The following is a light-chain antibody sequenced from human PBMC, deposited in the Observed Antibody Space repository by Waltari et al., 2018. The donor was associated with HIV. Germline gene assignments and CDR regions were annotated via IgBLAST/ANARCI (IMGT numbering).Light chain of an antibody. J-gene: IGLJ2*01. CDR2: LNSDGSH. CDR1: SGHSSYV. Sequence: QLVLTQSPSASASLGDSVKLTCTLSSGHSSYVIAWHQQQPKKGPRYLMKLNSDGSHFKGDGIPDRFSGSSSGAERYLTISSLQSEDEADYYCQTWGTGIVVFGGGTKLTVL. V-gene: IGLV4-69*01. CDR3: QTWGTGIVV.